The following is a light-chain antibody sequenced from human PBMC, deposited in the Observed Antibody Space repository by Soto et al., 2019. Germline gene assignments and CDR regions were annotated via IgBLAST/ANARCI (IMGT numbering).Light chain of an antibody. V-gene: IGKV3-15*01. Sequence: EIVMTQSPGTLSVSPGERVTLSCRASQSVNDNLAWYQQKPGQAPRLLIYDASTRAAGIPASFSGSGSGTEFTLTISSLQSEDFGVYYCQHYNRLPLTCGGGTKVEIK. CDR2: DAS. CDR3: QHYNRLPLT. J-gene: IGKJ4*01. CDR1: QSVNDN.